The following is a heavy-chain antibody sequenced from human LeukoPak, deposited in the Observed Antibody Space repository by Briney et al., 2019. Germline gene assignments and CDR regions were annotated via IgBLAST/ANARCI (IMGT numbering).Heavy chain of an antibody. J-gene: IGHJ6*03. D-gene: IGHD6-6*01. Sequence: GGSLRLSCAASGFTFSDYYMSWIRQAPGKGLEWVSYISSSGSTIYYADSVKGRFTISRDNAKNSLYLQMNSLRAEDTAVYYCAREGLYSSSSGEYYYMDVWGKGTTVTVSS. CDR3: AREGLYSSSSGEYYYMDV. V-gene: IGHV3-11*01. CDR2: ISSSGSTI. CDR1: GFTFSDYY.